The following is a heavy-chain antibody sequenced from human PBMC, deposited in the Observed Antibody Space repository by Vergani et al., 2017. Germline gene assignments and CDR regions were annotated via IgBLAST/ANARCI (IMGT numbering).Heavy chain of an antibody. D-gene: IGHD2-15*01. CDR3: ARGLTVVVVAGTGGMDV. V-gene: IGHV4-34*01. CDR1: GGSFSGYY. J-gene: IGHJ6*02. Sequence: QVQLQQWGAGLLKPSETLSLTCAVYGGSFSGYYWSWIRQPPGKGLEWIGEINHSGSTNYNPSLKSRVTISVDTSKNQFSLKLGSVTAADTAVYYCARGLTVVVVAGTGGMDVWGQGTTVTVSS. CDR2: INHSGST.